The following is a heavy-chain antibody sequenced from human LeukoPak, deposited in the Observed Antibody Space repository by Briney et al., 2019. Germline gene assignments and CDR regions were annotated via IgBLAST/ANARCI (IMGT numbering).Heavy chain of an antibody. V-gene: IGHV3-7*01. CDR1: GGSFSGYY. CDR2: IKQDGSEK. D-gene: IGHD6-6*01. Sequence: PSETLSLTCAVYGGSFSGYYWSWIRQPPGKGLEWVANIKQDGSEKYYVDSVKGRFTISRDNAKNALYLQMNSLRVEDTAVYYCARVYHSTSGRAIDYWGQGTLVTVSS. CDR3: ARVYHSTSGRAIDY. J-gene: IGHJ4*02.